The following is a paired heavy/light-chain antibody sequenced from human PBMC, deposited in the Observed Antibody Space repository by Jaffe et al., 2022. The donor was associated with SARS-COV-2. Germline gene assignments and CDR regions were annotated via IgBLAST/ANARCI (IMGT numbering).Light chain of an antibody. J-gene: IGLJ2*01. V-gene: IGLV2-14*01. Sequence: QSALTQPASVSGSPGQSITISCTGTSSDVGGYNYVSWYQQHPGKAPKLMIYEVSNRPSGVPDRFSGSKSGNTASLTISGLQAEDEADYYCSSYTSSSTLVVFGGGTKLTVL. CDR1: SSDVGGYNY. CDR2: EVS. CDR3: SSYTSSSTLVV.
Heavy chain of an antibody. CDR3: ARHHYDFWSGYYGIFGMDV. CDR1: GYSFTSYW. CDR2: IYPGDSDT. V-gene: IGHV5-51*01. Sequence: EVQLVQSGAEVKKPGESLKISCKGSGYSFTSYWIGWVRQMPGKGLEWMGIIYPGDSDTRYSPSFQGQVTISADKSISTAYLQWSSLKASDTAMYYCARHHYDFWSGYYGIFGMDVWGQGTTVTVSS. D-gene: IGHD3-3*01. J-gene: IGHJ6*02.